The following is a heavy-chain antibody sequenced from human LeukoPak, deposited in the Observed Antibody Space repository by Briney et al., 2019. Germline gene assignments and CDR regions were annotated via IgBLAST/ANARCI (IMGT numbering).Heavy chain of an antibody. D-gene: IGHD6-13*01. Sequence: PGGSLRLSCAASGFTFSSYWMSWVRQAPGKGLEWVANIKQDGSEKYYVDSVKGRFTISRDNAKNSLYLQMNSLRAEDTAVYYCARLGGGHSSSWYDAFDIWGQGTIVTVSS. V-gene: IGHV3-7*01. J-gene: IGHJ3*02. CDR3: ARLGGGHSSSWYDAFDI. CDR2: IKQDGSEK. CDR1: GFTFSSYW.